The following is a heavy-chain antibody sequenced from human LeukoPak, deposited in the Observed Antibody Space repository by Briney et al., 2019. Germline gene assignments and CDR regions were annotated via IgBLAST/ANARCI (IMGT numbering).Heavy chain of an antibody. V-gene: IGHV1-69*05. CDR2: IIPIFGTA. D-gene: IGHD6-13*01. J-gene: IGHJ5*02. Sequence: SVKVSCKASGGTFSSYAISWVRQAPGQGLEWMGGIIPIFGTANYAQKFQGRVTITTDESTSTAYMELSSLRSEDTAVYYCARLGFGRIAAASWGQGTLVTVSS. CDR3: ARLGFGRIAAAS. CDR1: GGTFSSYA.